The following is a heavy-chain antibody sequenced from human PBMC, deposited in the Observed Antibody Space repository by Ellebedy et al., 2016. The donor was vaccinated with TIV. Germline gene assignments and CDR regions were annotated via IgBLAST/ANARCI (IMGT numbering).Heavy chain of an antibody. CDR3: ARGTPVVVPAAYLYYGMDV. D-gene: IGHD2-2*01. V-gene: IGHV1-2*02. Sequence: ASVKVSXKASRYTFTGYYMHWVRQAPGQGLEWMGWINPNSGGTNYAQKFQGRVTMTRDTSISTAYMELSRLRSDDTAVYYCARGTPVVVPAAYLYYGMDVWGQGTTVTVSS. CDR2: INPNSGGT. J-gene: IGHJ6*02. CDR1: RYTFTGYY.